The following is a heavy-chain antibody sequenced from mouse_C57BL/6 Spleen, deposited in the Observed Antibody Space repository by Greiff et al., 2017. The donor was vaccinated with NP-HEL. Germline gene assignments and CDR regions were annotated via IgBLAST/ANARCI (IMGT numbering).Heavy chain of an antibody. CDR1: GYAFSSSW. V-gene: IGHV1-82*01. CDR3: ARYYDYDAPFAY. D-gene: IGHD2-4*01. CDR2: IYPGDGDT. Sequence: QVQLQQSGPELVKPGASVKISCKASGYAFSSSWMNWVKQRPGKGLEWIGRIYPGDGDTNYNGKFKGQATLTADKSSSTAYMQLSSLTSEDSAVYFCARYYDYDAPFAYWGQGTLVTVSA. J-gene: IGHJ3*01.